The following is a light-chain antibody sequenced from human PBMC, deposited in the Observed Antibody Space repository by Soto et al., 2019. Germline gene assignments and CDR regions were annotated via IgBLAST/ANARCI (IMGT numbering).Light chain of an antibody. CDR1: QSISSW. Sequence: DIQMTQSPFTLSASVGDRVTITCRASQSISSWLAWYQQKPGKAPKLLIYKASTLESGVPSNFSGSGSGTEFTLTISSLQPEDFATYYCQQYNSYPWTFGQGTRWIS. CDR3: QQYNSYPWT. V-gene: IGKV1-5*03. J-gene: IGKJ1*01. CDR2: KAS.